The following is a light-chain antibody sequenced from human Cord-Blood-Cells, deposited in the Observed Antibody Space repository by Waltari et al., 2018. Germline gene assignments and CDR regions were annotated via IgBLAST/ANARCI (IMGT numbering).Light chain of an antibody. V-gene: IGKV1-5*03. CDR1: QSISSW. J-gene: IGKJ1*01. Sequence: DIQMTPSPSTLSASVADRVTITCRASQSISSWLAWYQQKPGKAPKLLIYKASSLESGVPSRFSGSGSGTEFTLTISSLQPDDFATYYCQQYNSYSTFGQGTKVEIK. CDR3: QQYNSYST. CDR2: KAS.